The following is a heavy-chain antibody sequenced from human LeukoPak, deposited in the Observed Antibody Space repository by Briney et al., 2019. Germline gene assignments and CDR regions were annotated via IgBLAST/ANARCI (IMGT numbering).Heavy chain of an antibody. D-gene: IGHD6-13*01. Sequence: PSETLSLTCAVSGYSVSGGYYWGWIRQPPGKGLEWIGSIYHSGSTYYNPSLKSRVTISVDTSKNQFSLKLSSVTAADTAVYYCARRRSSSCFDYWGQGTLVAVSS. CDR3: ARRRSSSCFDY. CDR1: GYSVSGGYY. J-gene: IGHJ4*02. V-gene: IGHV4-38-2*01. CDR2: IYHSGST.